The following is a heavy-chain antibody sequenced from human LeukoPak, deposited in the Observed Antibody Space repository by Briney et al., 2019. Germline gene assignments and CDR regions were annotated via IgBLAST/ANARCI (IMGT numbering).Heavy chain of an antibody. CDR2: ISGSGDRT. D-gene: IGHD3-10*01. CDR3: AKVGGGPPIDY. Sequence: GGSLRLSCAASGFTFSSYAMSWVRQAPGKGLEWVSAISGSGDRTYYKDSVKGRFTISRDSSKNTLFLQMNSLRAEDTAIYYCAKVGGGPPIDYWGQGTLVTVSS. V-gene: IGHV3-23*01. J-gene: IGHJ4*02. CDR1: GFTFSSYA.